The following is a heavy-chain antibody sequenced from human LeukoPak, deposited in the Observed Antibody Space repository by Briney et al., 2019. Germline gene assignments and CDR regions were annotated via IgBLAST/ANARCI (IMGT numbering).Heavy chain of an antibody. J-gene: IGHJ3*02. CDR2: VSCSSSYI. CDR1: GFTFSSYS. Sequence: GGSPRLSCAASGFTFSSYSMNWVRQAPGKGLEWVSSVSCSSSYIYYADSVKGRFTISRDNAKNSLYLQMNSLRAEDTAVYYCAGDSSSWYDDAFDIWGQGTMVTVSS. V-gene: IGHV3-21*01. CDR3: AGDSSSWYDDAFDI. D-gene: IGHD6-13*01.